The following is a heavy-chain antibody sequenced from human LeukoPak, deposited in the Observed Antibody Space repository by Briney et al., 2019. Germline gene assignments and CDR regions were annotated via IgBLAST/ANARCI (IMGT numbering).Heavy chain of an antibody. V-gene: IGHV3-21*01. CDR2: ISSSSSYI. D-gene: IGHD6-13*01. CDR3: ASIPTYDSSWRFDP. J-gene: IGHJ5*02. Sequence: PGGSLRLSCAASGFTFSSHSMNWVRQAPGKGLEWVSSISSSSSYIYYADSVKGRFTISRDNAKNSLYLQMNSLRAEDTAVYYCASIPTYDSSWRFDPWGQGTLVTVSS. CDR1: GFTFSSHS.